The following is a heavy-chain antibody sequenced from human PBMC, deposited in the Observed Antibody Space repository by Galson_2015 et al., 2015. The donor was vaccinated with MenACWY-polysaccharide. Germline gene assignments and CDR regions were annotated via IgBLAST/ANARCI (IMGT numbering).Heavy chain of an antibody. J-gene: IGHJ4*02. CDR3: ATLSHLSYYFAY. CDR1: GYTLTELS. D-gene: IGHD3-16*02. CDR2: FDPEDGET. Sequence: SVKVSCKVSGYTLTELSMHWVRQAPGKGLEWMGGFDPEDGETIYAQKFQGRVTMTEDTSTDTAYMELSSLRSEDTAVYYCATLSHLSYYFAYWGQGALGTVSS. V-gene: IGHV1-24*01.